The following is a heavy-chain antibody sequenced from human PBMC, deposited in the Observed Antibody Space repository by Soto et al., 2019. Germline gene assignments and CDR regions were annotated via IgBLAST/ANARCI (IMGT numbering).Heavy chain of an antibody. Sequence: EVQLVETGGGLIQPGGSLRLSCAASGFTVSSNYMSWVRQAPGKGLEWVSVIYSGGSTYYADSVKGRFTISRDNSKNTLYLQMNSLRAEDTAVYYCARELQTYYYGSGTFYGPSWFDPWGQGTLVTVSS. CDR2: IYSGGST. D-gene: IGHD3-10*01. CDR1: GFTVSSNY. J-gene: IGHJ5*02. V-gene: IGHV3-53*02. CDR3: ARELQTYYYGSGTFYGPSWFDP.